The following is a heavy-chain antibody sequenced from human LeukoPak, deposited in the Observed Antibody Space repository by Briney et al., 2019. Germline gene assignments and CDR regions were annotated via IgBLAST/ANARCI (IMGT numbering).Heavy chain of an antibody. V-gene: IGHV4-59*01. D-gene: IGHD3-22*01. CDR2: IYYSGST. J-gene: IGHJ6*02. CDR3: ARSFDSRGYYYYGMNV. CDR1: GGSISSYY. Sequence: SETLSLTCTVSGGSISSYYWSWIRQPPGKGLEWIGYIYYSGSTSYNSSLKSRVTISLDTPKNQFSLKLNSVTAADTAVYYCARSFDSRGYYYYGMNVWGQGTTVTVSS.